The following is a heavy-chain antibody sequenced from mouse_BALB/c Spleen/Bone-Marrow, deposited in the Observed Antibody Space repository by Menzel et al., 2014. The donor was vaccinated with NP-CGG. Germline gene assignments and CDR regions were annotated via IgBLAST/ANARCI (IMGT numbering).Heavy chain of an antibody. CDR2: ISNLAYSI. CDR3: ARALADGSSFDY. J-gene: IGHJ2*01. D-gene: IGHD1-1*01. V-gene: IGHV5-15*02. Sequence: EVKVEESGGGLVQPGGSRKLSCAASGFTFSDYGMAWVRQAPGKGPEWVALISNLAYSIYYTDTVTGRFTISRENAKNTLYLEMSSLRSEDTAMCYCARALADGSSFDYWGQGTTLTVSS. CDR1: GFTFSDYG.